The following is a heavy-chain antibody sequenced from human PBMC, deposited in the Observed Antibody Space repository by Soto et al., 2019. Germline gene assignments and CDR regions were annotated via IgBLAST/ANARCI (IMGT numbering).Heavy chain of an antibody. J-gene: IGHJ4*02. CDR1: GFTFSSYG. CDR2: ISYDGSNK. CDR3: AKEISGYDWH. Sequence: QVQLVESGGGVVQPGRSLRLSCAASGFTFSSYGMHWVRQAPGKGLEWVAVISYDGSNKYYADSVKGRFTISRDNSKNTLYLQMNSLRAEDTAVYYCAKEISGYDWHWGQGTLVTVSS. V-gene: IGHV3-30*18. D-gene: IGHD5-12*01.